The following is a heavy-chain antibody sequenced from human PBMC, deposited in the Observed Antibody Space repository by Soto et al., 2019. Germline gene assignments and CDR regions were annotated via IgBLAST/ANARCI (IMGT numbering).Heavy chain of an antibody. Sequence: PGGSLRLSCAASGFTFSSYGMHWVRQAPGKGLEWVAVISYDGSNKYYADSVKGRFTISRENSKNTLYLQMNSLRAEDTAVYYCAKGLPRGHSGFDTRYFDYRGKGTHVTVSS. CDR1: GFTFSSYG. J-gene: IGHJ4*02. CDR3: AKGLPRGHSGFDTRYFDY. D-gene: IGHD5-12*01. V-gene: IGHV3-30*18. CDR2: ISYDGSNK.